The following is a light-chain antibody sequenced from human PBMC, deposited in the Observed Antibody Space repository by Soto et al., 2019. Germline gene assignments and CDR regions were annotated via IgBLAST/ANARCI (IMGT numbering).Light chain of an antibody. CDR2: AAS. J-gene: IGKJ4*01. V-gene: IGKV1-9*01. Sequence: DIRLTRSPSLLSASVGDTVTITCRASQDISTSLAWYQQKPGMAPKLLIYAASTLHSGVPSRFSGSGSGKEFTPTASGLQPEDFPTYSCQQVNGYPFTFGGGTKVEIX. CDR3: QQVNGYPFT. CDR1: QDISTS.